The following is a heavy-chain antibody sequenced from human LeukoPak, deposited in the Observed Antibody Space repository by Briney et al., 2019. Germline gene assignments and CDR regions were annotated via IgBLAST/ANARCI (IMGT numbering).Heavy chain of an antibody. CDR1: GFTFSAYW. CDR2: IHREGTTT. V-gene: IGHV3-74*01. J-gene: IGHJ4*02. CDR3: ARDSDWLLFDY. Sequence: GGSLTLSCAAPGFTFSAYWMHWVRQVPGKGLVWVSRIHREGTTTIYADSVKGRFTISRDNGKNTLYLHMNSLRADDTAVYYCARDSDWLLFDYWGQGTLVTVSS. D-gene: IGHD3-9*01.